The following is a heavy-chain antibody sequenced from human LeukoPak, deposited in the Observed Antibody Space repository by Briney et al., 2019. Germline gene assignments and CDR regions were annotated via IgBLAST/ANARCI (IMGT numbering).Heavy chain of an antibody. D-gene: IGHD2-2*01. CDR1: GYTFTGYY. CDR3: ARGYCSSTSCLDAFDI. V-gene: IGHV1-2*02. Sequence: ASVKVSCKASGYTFTGYYMHWVRQAPGQGLEWMGWINPNSGGTNYAQKFQGRVTMTRDTSISTAYMELSRLRSDDTAVYYCARGYCSSTSCLDAFDIWGQGTMVTVSS. CDR2: INPNSGGT. J-gene: IGHJ3*02.